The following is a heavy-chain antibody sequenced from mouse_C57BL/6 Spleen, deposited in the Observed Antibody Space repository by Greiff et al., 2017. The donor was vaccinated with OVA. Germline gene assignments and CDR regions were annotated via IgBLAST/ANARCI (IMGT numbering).Heavy chain of an antibody. J-gene: IGHJ1*03. D-gene: IGHD3-3*01. CDR2: ISSGGDYI. CDR3: TRGGTRWYFDV. Sequence: DVQLQEPGEGLVKPGGSLKLSCAASGFTFTSYAMSWVRQTPEQRLEWVAYISSGGDYIYYADNVKGRSTLSRDNARNTLYLQMSSLKSEDTAMDYCTRGGTRWYFDVWGKGTTVTVSS. CDR1: GFTFTSYA. V-gene: IGHV5-9-1*02.